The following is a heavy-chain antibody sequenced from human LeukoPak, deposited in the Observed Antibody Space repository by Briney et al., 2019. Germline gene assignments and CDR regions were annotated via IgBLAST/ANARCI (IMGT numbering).Heavy chain of an antibody. J-gene: IGHJ4*02. CDR2: IYYSGST. D-gene: IGHD4-17*01. CDR3: ARGATVTPIDY. CDR1: GGSISSGGYY. V-gene: IGHV4-31*03. Sequence: SETLSLTCTVSGGSISSGGYYWSWIRQHPGKGLEWIGYIYYSGSTYYNPSLKSRVTISVDASKNQFSLKLSSVTAADTAVYYCARGATVTPIDYWGQGTLVTVSS.